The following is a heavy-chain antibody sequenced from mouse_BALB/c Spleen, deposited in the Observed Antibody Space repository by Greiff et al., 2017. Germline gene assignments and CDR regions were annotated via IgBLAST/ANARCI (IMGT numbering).Heavy chain of an antibody. J-gene: IGHJ2*01. V-gene: IGHV5-12-1*01. CDR1: GFAFSSYD. D-gene: IGHD1-1*02. Sequence: EVKVVESGGGLVKPGGSLKLSCAASGFAFSSYDMSWVRQTPEKRLEWVAYISSGGGSTYYPDTVKGRFTISRDNAKNNLYLQMSSLKSEDTAMYYCARDGWSLFDYWGQGTTLTVSS. CDR2: ISSGGGST. CDR3: ARDGWSLFDY.